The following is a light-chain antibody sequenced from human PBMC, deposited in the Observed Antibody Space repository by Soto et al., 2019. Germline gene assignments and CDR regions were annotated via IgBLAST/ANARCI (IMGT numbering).Light chain of an antibody. Sequence: QSALPQPASVSGSPGQSITISCNGTRSDLGSYNLVSGYPQHPGKAPKLMIYEVSKRPSGVSNRFSGSKSGNTASLTISGLQAEDEAEDYGCSFGGSGTIVGGGTKLTVL. CDR2: EVS. CDR1: RSDLGSYNL. J-gene: IGLJ2*01. CDR3: CSFGGSGTI. V-gene: IGLV2-23*02.